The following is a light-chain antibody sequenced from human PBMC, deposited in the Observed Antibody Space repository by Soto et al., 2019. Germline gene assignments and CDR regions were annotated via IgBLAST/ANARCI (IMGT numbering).Light chain of an antibody. J-gene: IGLJ1*01. CDR1: SSDVGGYNF. CDR2: EVN. Sequence: QSALTQPPSASGSPGQSVTISCTGTSSDVGGYNFVSWYQHHPGKATKLFIYEVNKRPSGDPNRFSGSKSANTASLTVSGLQAEDEADYSCNSYAGSNIYVFGTGTQLTVL. V-gene: IGLV2-8*01. CDR3: NSYAGSNIYV.